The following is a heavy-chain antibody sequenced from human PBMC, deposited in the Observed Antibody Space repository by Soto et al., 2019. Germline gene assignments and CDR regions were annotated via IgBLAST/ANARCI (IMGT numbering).Heavy chain of an antibody. D-gene: IGHD5-18*01. V-gene: IGHV5-10-1*01. CDR1: GYSFTSYW. CDR2: IDPSDSYT. CDR3: ARHGDTAMDLYYYYGMDV. Sequence: GESLRISCKGSGYSFTSYWISWVRQMHGKGLEWMGRIDPSDSYTNYSPSFQGHVTISADKSISTAYLQWSSLKASDTAMYYCARHGDTAMDLYYYYGMDVWGQGTLVTVSS. J-gene: IGHJ6*02.